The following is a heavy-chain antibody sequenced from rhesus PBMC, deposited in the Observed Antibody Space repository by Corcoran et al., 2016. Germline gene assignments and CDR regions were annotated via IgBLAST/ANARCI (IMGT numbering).Heavy chain of an antibody. Sequence: QVQLQESGPGLVKPSETLSLTCAVSGGSFSSYWWGWIRQPPGKGLEGIGSIYGSSGSTEYNPSRKSRATISRDTSKNQFSLKLSSVTAADTAVYYCARDKGGGLDSWGQGVVVTVSS. CDR1: GGSFSSYW. J-gene: IGHJ6*01. CDR2: IYGSSGST. CDR3: ARDKGGGLDS. D-gene: IGHD3-34*01. V-gene: IGHV4-160*01.